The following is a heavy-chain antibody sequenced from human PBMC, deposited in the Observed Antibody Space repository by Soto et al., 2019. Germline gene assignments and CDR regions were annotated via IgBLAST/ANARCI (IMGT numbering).Heavy chain of an antibody. CDR3: AKDPPGN. J-gene: IGHJ4*02. CDR1: GLTFSSYG. CDR2: ISYDGSNK. Sequence: QVQLVESGGGVVQRGRSLRLSCEASGLTFSSYGMHWVRQAPGKGLEWVAVISYDGSNKYYADSVKGRFTISRDNSKNTQYLQMNSLRAEDTAVYYCAKDPPGNWGQGTLVTVSS. V-gene: IGHV3-30*18. D-gene: IGHD1-1*01.